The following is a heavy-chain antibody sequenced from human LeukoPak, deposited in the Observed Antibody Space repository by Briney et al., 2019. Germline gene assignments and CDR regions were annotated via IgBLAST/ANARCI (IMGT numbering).Heavy chain of an antibody. J-gene: IGHJ5*02. CDR1: GYTFTGYY. CDR2: INPNSGDT. Sequence: PAASVKVSCKASGYTFTGYYMHWVRQAPGQGLEWMGWINPNSGDTNYAQKFQGRVTMTRDTSISTAYMELSRLTSDDTAMYYCARDRTSGYNWFDPWGQGTLVTVSS. D-gene: IGHD3-22*01. CDR3: ARDRTSGYNWFDP. V-gene: IGHV1-2*02.